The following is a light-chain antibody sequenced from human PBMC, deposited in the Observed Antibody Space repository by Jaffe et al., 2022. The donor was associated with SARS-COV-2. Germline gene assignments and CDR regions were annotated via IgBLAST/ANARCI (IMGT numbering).Light chain of an antibody. CDR3: QQYNSYSWT. J-gene: IGKJ1*01. V-gene: IGKV1-5*03. Sequence: DIQMTQSPSTLSASVGDRVTITCRASHSINSWLAWYQQKPGKAPKLLISKASSLESGVPSRFSGSGSGTEFTLTISSLQPDDFATYYCQQYNSYSWTFGQGTKVDIK. CDR2: KAS. CDR1: HSINSW.